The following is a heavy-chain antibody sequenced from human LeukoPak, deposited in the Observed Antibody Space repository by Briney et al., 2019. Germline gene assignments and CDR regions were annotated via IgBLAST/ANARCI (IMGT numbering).Heavy chain of an antibody. D-gene: IGHD2-8*02. V-gene: IGHV3-23*01. CDR1: GFTFNSYA. CDR3: ASVCEITGSYGGYFDY. CDR2: ISSSGGST. Sequence: GGSLRLSCAASGFTFNSYAMSWVRQAPGRGLEWVSGISSSGGSTYYADSVKGRFTISRDNSKNTLYLQMNSLRGEDTAIYYCASVCEITGSYGGYFDYWGQGTLVTVSS. J-gene: IGHJ4*02.